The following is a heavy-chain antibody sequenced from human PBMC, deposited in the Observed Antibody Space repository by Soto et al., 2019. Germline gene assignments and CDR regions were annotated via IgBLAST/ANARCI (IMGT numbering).Heavy chain of an antibody. D-gene: IGHD1-1*01. CDR1: GGSICSYY. J-gene: IGHJ5*02. CDR2: TYTSGST. CDR3: ARVEGREGWFDP. Sequence: SETLSRTCTVSGGSICSYYWSWIRQTAGKGLEWIGRTYTSGSTTYNPPLKSRVTMSVDTSKNQFSLKLSSVTAADTAVYYCARVEGREGWFDPWGQGXLVTVSS. V-gene: IGHV4-4*07.